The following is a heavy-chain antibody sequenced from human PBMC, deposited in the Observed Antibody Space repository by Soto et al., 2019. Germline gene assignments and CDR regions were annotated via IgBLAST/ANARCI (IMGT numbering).Heavy chain of an antibody. V-gene: IGHV1-69*01. J-gene: IGHJ2*01. CDR1: GGTFSSYA. CDR2: IIPIFGTA. D-gene: IGHD5-12*01. CDR3: ARETADIVGDWYFDL. Sequence: QVQLVQSGAEVKKPGSSVKVSCKASGGTFSSYAISWVRQAPGQGLEWMGGIIPIFGTANYAQKFQGRVTITADESTRTAYMELSSLRSEDTAVYYCARETADIVGDWYFDLWGRGTLVTVSS.